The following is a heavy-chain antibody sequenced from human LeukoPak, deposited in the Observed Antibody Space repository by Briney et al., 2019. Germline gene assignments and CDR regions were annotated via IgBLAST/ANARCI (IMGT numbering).Heavy chain of an antibody. D-gene: IGHD3-22*01. CDR1: GFTFSSYA. J-gene: IGHJ4*02. Sequence: PGGSLRLSCAASGFTFSSYAMSWVRQAPGKGLEWVSAISSSGGSTYYADSVKGRFTISRDNSKNTLYLQMNSLRAEDTAVYYCAKVPFPYYYDSSGCSYYCDYWGQGTLVTVPS. CDR3: AKVPFPYYYDSSGCSYYCDY. CDR2: ISSSGGST. V-gene: IGHV3-23*01.